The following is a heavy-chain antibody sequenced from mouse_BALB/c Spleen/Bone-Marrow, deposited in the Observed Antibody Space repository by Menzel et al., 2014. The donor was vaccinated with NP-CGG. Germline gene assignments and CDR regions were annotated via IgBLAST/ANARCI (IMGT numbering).Heavy chain of an antibody. D-gene: IGHD2-1*01. V-gene: IGHV1S81*02. Sequence: VQLQHSGAELVKPGASVKLPCKASGYTFTSYWMHWVKQRPGQGLEWIGEINPSNGRTNYNETFKSKATLTVDKSSTTAYMQLSSLTSDDSAVYYCARYGNYDAMDYWGQGASVTVSS. J-gene: IGHJ4*01. CDR2: INPSNGRT. CDR3: ARYGNYDAMDY. CDR1: GYTFTSYW.